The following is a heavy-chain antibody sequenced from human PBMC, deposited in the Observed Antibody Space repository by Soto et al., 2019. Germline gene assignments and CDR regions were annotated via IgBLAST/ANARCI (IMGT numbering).Heavy chain of an antibody. CDR1: GGSLNSSSHY. CDR2: IHYFGST. Sequence: SETLSLTCTVSGGSLNSSSHYWSWIRQPPGKGPEWIGYIHYFGSTKYNPSPESRVVISVDTSKNQFSLKVPSVTAADTAIYFCARGGSYVGFDSWGQGARVTVSS. J-gene: IGHJ4*02. V-gene: IGHV4-61*01. D-gene: IGHD1-26*01. CDR3: ARGGSYVGFDS.